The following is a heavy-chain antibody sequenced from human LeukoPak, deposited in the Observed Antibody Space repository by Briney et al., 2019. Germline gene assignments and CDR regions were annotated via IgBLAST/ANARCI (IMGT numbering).Heavy chain of an antibody. CDR3: ARTTMVRGTYYMDV. V-gene: IGHV4-61*08. CDR1: GDSISSGDYY. D-gene: IGHD3-10*01. J-gene: IGHJ6*03. CDR2: IHYSGST. Sequence: SDTLSLPCTVSGDSISSGDYYWSWIRQPPGKGLQWNGCIHYSGSTNYNPSLKSRVTISVDTYKNQFSLKLSSVTAADTAVYYCARTTMVRGTYYMDVWGKGTTVTISS.